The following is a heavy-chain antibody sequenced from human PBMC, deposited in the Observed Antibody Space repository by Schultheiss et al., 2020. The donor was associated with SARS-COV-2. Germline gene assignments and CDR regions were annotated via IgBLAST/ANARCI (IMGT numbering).Heavy chain of an antibody. J-gene: IGHJ4*02. D-gene: IGHD1-26*01. CDR1: GFTFSSYG. Sequence: GGSLRLSCAASGFTFSSYGMHWVRQAPGKGLEWVAVIWYDGSNKYYADSVKGRFTISRDNSKNTLYLQMNSLRAEDTAVYYCARDFRGGSYSIDYWGQGTLVTVSS. CDR3: ARDFRGGSYSIDY. CDR2: IWYDGSNK. V-gene: IGHV3-33*01.